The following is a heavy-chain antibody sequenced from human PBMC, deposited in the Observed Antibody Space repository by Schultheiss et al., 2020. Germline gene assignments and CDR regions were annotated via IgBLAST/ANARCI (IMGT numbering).Heavy chain of an antibody. J-gene: IGHJ1*01. V-gene: IGHV4-61*02. D-gene: IGHD6-19*01. CDR3: ARHHSSGWSGAEYFQH. CDR2: FYTGGST. Sequence: SETLSLTCTVSGGSISSGSYYWSWIRQPAGKGLEWIGLFYTGGSTYYIPSLKSRVTISVDTSKNQFSLKLSSVTAADTAVYYCARHHSSGWSGAEYFQHWGQGTLVTVSA. CDR1: GGSISSGSYY.